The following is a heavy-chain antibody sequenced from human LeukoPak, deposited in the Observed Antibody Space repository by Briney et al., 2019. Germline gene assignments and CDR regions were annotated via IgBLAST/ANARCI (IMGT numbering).Heavy chain of an antibody. D-gene: IGHD5-18*01. Sequence: GESLKISCKGSGYSFTSYWIGWVRQMPGKGLEWMGIIYPGDSDTRYSPSFQGQVTISADKSISTAYLQWSSLKASDTAMYYCARIEGDLAIQLWPPGDYWGQGTLVTVSS. CDR2: IYPGDSDT. CDR1: GYSFTSYW. V-gene: IGHV5-51*01. CDR3: ARIEGDLAIQLWPPGDY. J-gene: IGHJ4*02.